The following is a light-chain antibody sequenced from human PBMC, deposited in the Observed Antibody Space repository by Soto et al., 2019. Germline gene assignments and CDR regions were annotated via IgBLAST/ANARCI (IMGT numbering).Light chain of an antibody. CDR2: GAS. CDR1: QSVSSN. CDR3: QQYYNWPRT. Sequence: EIVMTQSQATLSVSPVERANISFRASQSVSSNLAWYQPKPGQAPRLLIYGASTRATGIPARFSGSGSGTDFTLTISSLEPEDSAVYYCQQYYNWPRTVGQGTRLEIK. J-gene: IGKJ5*01. V-gene: IGKV3-15*01.